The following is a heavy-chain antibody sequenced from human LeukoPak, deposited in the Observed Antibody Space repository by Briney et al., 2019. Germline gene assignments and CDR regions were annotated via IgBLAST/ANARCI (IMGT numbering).Heavy chain of an antibody. CDR1: GFTFSSYA. CDR2: ISYDGSNK. D-gene: IGHD2-15*01. Sequence: PGGSLRLSCAASGFTFSSYAMHWVRQAPGKGLEWVAVISYDGSNKYYADSVKGRFTISRDNSKNTLYLQMNSLRAEDTAVYYCARAPGYCSGGSCYSDAFDIWGQGTMVTVSS. J-gene: IGHJ3*02. CDR3: ARAPGYCSGGSCYSDAFDI. V-gene: IGHV3-30*04.